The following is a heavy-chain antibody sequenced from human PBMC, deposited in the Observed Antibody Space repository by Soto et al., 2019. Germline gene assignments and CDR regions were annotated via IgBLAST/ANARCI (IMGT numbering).Heavy chain of an antibody. D-gene: IGHD6-6*01. Sequence: SETLSLTCTVSGDSISRGGYSWTWIRQPPGKALEWIGNIYDSGSTSYNPSLKSRVTISVDRSKNQFSLKLASVTAADTAVYFCARGSSSYYDYGMDVWGQGTTVTVSS. V-gene: IGHV4-30-2*01. CDR2: IYDSGST. CDR3: ARGSSSYYDYGMDV. J-gene: IGHJ6*02. CDR1: GDSISRGGYS.